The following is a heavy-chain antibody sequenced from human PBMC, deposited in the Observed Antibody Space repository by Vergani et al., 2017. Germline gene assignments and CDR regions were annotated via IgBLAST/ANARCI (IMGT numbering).Heavy chain of an antibody. D-gene: IGHD5-24*01. J-gene: IGHJ6*02. Sequence: EVQLVESGGGLVQPGGSLRLSCEASGFTFSNAWMSWVRQAPGKGLEWVGRIKSKTDGGTTDYAAPVKGRFTISRDDSKNTLYLQMNSLKTEDTAVYYCTTDSKQFYYYYGMDVWGQGTTVTVSS. CDR3: TTDSKQFYYYYGMDV. V-gene: IGHV3-15*01. CDR1: GFTFSNAW. CDR2: IKSKTDGGTT.